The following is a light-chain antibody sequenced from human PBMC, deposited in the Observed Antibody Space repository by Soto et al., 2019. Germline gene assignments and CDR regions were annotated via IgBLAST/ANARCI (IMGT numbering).Light chain of an antibody. Sequence: QSALTQPASVSGSPGQSITISCTGTISDVSGYNFVSWYQQYPGEAPKLMIYDVSNRPSGVSNRFSGSKSGNTASLTISGLQAEDEADYYCSSYTSSNTYVFGTGTKVNVL. CDR2: DVS. CDR1: ISDVSGYNF. J-gene: IGLJ1*01. CDR3: SSYTSSNTYV. V-gene: IGLV2-14*03.